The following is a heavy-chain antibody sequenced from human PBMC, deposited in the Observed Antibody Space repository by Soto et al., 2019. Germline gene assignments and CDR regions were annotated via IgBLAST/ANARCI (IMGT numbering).Heavy chain of an antibody. CDR3: VSYRGAFYFDH. J-gene: IGHJ4*02. CDR1: GGSMSSNY. CDR2: VYYGGT. D-gene: IGHD4-4*01. Sequence: PSETLSLTCTVSGGSMSSNYWSWIRQSPGKGLEWIGFVYYGGTSYNPSFGSRVTMSVDTPKKQFSLELSSVTAADTAIYYCVSYRGAFYFDHWGQGTLVTVSS. V-gene: IGHV4-59*01.